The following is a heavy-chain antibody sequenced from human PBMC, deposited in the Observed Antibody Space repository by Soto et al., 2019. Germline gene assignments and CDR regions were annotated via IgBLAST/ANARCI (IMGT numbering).Heavy chain of an antibody. CDR1: GGTFSSYA. V-gene: IGHV1-69*12. Sequence: QVRLVQSGAEVKKPGSSVKISCKASGGTFSSYAISWVRQAHGQGLEWMGGIIPIFGTANYAQKFQGRVLITVDEATSTAYMVLSSLRSEDTAVYYCARDFRPVVVVAATTNWFDPWGQGTLVTVSS. J-gene: IGHJ5*02. CDR3: ARDFRPVVVVAATTNWFDP. CDR2: IIPIFGTA. D-gene: IGHD2-15*01.